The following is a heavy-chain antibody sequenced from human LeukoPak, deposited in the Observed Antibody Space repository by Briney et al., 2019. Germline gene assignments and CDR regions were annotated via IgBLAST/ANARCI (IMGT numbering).Heavy chain of an antibody. J-gene: IGHJ4*02. Sequence: PSETLSLTCAVSGGSISSYYWSWIRQPPGKGLEWIGYIYYSGSTNYNPSLKSRVTISVDTSKNQFSLKLSSVTAADTAVYYCARSRYGDNGYWGQGTLVTVSS. CDR2: IYYSGST. CDR3: ARSRYGDNGY. CDR1: GGSISSYY. D-gene: IGHD4-17*01. V-gene: IGHV4-59*01.